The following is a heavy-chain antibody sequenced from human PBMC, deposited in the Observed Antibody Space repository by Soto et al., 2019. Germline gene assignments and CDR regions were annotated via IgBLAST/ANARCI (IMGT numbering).Heavy chain of an antibody. CDR1: GGSISSNY. CDR3: ARYRREAVAGYTLDY. V-gene: IGHV4-59*01. Sequence: LSLTCPVSGGSISSNYWTWIRQPPGKGLEWIGYVYNSGSTNYNPSLKSRVTISEDTSRSRSSLKVNSMSAADTAVYYCARYRREAVAGYTLDYWGQGILVTVSS. CDR2: VYNSGST. D-gene: IGHD6-13*01. J-gene: IGHJ4*02.